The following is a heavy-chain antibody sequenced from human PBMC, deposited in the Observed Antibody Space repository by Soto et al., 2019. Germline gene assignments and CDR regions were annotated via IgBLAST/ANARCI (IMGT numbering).Heavy chain of an antibody. CDR2: IIAIFGTA. CDR3: ARGTGPGIAVAGLDY. D-gene: IGHD6-19*01. V-gene: IGHV1-69*06. J-gene: IGHJ4*02. CDR1: GGTFSSYA. Sequence: ASVKVSCKASGGTFSSYAISWVRQAPGQGLEWMGGIIAIFGTANYAQKFQGRVTITADKSTSTAYMELSSLRSEDTAVYYCARGTGPGIAVAGLDYWGQGTLVTVSS.